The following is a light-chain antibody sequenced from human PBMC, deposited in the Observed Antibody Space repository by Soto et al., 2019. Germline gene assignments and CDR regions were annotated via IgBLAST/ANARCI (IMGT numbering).Light chain of an antibody. Sequence: QSALTQPASVSGSPGQTITISCTGTSSDVGGYKYLSWYQQHPGNAPTVMTYEVTNRPSGGSNRFSGSKSGNTASLPISGLQSEDEEDDFCSSYTTSGTPVFGGGTKVTVL. V-gene: IGLV2-14*01. CDR1: SSDVGGYKY. CDR2: EVT. CDR3: SSYTTSGTPV. J-gene: IGLJ3*02.